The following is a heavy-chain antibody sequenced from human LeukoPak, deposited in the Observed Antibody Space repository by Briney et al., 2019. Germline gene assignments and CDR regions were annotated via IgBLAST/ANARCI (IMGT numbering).Heavy chain of an antibody. CDR3: ARLPQLYYYDSSGYYYGRSFRDY. CDR1: GGSFSGYY. CDR2: INHSGST. D-gene: IGHD3-22*01. V-gene: IGHV4-34*01. Sequence: SETLSLTCAVYGGSFSGYYWSWIRQPPGTGLEWIGEINHSGSTNYNPSLKRRVTISVDTSKNQFSLKLSSVTAADTAVYYCARLPQLYYYDSSGYYYGRSFRDYWGQGTLVTVSS. J-gene: IGHJ4*02.